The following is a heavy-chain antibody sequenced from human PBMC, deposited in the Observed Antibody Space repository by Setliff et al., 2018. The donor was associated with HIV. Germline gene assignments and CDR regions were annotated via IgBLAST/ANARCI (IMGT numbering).Heavy chain of an antibody. D-gene: IGHD1-26*01. Sequence: SLTCTVSGGSISSSSYYWGWIRQPPGKGLEWIGSIYYSGSGYYNPSLKSRVTISVDTSKNQFSLKLSSVTAADTAVYYCARHYNVNYYVRKDFDYWGQGTLVTVSS. CDR2: IYYSGSG. J-gene: IGHJ4*02. CDR1: GGSISSSSYY. V-gene: IGHV4-39*01. CDR3: ARHYNVNYYVRKDFDY.